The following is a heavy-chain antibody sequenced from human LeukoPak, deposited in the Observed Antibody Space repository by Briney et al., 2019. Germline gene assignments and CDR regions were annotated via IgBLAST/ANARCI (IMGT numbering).Heavy chain of an antibody. Sequence: SETLSLTCAVYVGSFNGYYWSWIRQPPGKGLEWIGEINHSGSTNYNPSLKSRATISVDTSKNQFSLKLSSVTAADTAVYYCARSGYCSGGSCYSYYYYYGMDVWGQGTTVTVSS. D-gene: IGHD2-15*01. CDR2: INHSGST. J-gene: IGHJ6*02. CDR3: ARSGYCSGGSCYSYYYYYGMDV. V-gene: IGHV4-34*01. CDR1: VGSFNGYY.